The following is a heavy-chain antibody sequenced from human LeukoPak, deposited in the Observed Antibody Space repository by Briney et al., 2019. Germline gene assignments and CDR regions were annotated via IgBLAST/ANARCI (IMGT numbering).Heavy chain of an antibody. CDR1: GFTFTSSA. CDR3: AAEGDGYNGYFDY. Sequence: SVKVSCKASGFTFTSSAVQWVRQARGQRLEWIGWIVVGSGNTNYAQKFQERVTITRDMSTSTAYMELSSLRSEDAAVYYCAAEGDGYNGYFDYWGQGTLVTVSS. V-gene: IGHV1-58*01. J-gene: IGHJ4*02. CDR2: IVVGSGNT. D-gene: IGHD5-24*01.